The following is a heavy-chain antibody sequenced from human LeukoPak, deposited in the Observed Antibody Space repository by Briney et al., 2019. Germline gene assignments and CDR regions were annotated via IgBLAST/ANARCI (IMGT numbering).Heavy chain of an antibody. V-gene: IGHV3-30*02. J-gene: IGHJ6*03. Sequence: GGSLRLSCAASGFTFSSYGMHWVRQAPGKGLEWVAFIRYDGSNKYYADSVKGRFTISRDNSKNTLYLQMNSLRAEDTAVYYCARAPLADRDYYYYYYMDVWGKGTTVTVSS. CDR1: GFTFSSYG. CDR3: ARAPLADRDYYYYYYMDV. CDR2: IRYDGSNK. D-gene: IGHD6-13*01.